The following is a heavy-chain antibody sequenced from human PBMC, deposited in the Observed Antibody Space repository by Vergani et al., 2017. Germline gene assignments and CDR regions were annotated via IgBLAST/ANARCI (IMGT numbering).Heavy chain of an antibody. Sequence: QVQLVQSGGGVVQPGGSLRLSCVASGFTFNRYGMQWVRQAPGKGLEWVAYVLFDGSNEYYADSVKGRFIVSRDNSNDALYLQMNSLRIDDPAVYYCARDMAYCHEGSFALWGQGSVVTVSS. CDR2: VLFDGSNE. CDR1: GFTFNRYG. CDR3: ARDMAYCHEGSFAL. D-gene: IGHD2-21*01. J-gene: IGHJ4*02. V-gene: IGHV3-30*02.